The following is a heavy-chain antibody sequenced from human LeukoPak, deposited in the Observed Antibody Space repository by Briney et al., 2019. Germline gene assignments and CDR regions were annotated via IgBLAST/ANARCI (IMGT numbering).Heavy chain of an antibody. CDR2: TYYRSKWYN. J-gene: IGHJ6*03. CDR3: AREPDNWNYEYYYYMDA. CDR1: GDSVSSNSAA. D-gene: IGHD1-7*01. Sequence: SQTLSLTCAISGDSVSSNSAAWNWIRQSPSKGLEWLGRTYYRSKWYNDYAVSVESRITINPDTSKNQFSLQLNSVTPEDTAVYYCAREPDNWNYEYYYYMDAWGKGTTVTVSS. V-gene: IGHV6-1*01.